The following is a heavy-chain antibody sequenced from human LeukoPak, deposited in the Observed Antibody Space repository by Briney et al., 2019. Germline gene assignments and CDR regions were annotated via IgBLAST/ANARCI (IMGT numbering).Heavy chain of an antibody. J-gene: IGHJ5*02. Sequence: PSETLSLTCTVSGGSISSSSYYWGWIRQPPGKGLEWIGYIHYSGSTNSNPSLKSRVTISLDTSKNKFSLRLSSVTAADTAVYYCARAEQWLVQANWFDPWGQGTLVTVSS. CDR1: GGSISSSSYY. CDR3: ARAEQWLVQANWFDP. V-gene: IGHV4-61*05. D-gene: IGHD6-19*01. CDR2: IHYSGST.